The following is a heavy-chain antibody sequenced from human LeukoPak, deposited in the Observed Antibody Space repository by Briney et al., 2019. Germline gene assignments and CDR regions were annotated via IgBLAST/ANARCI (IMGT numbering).Heavy chain of an antibody. CDR1: GFTFSSHA. V-gene: IGHV3-64D*09. CDR3: VSLHPSDYYSLD. D-gene: IGHD2-21*02. CDR2: ISSNGGST. Sequence: GGSLRLSCSASGFTFSSHAMNWVRQAPGKGLEYVSGISSNGGSTYYGDSVKGGFTISRDNSKNTLYLQMSSLRAEDTAVYYCVSLHPSDYYSLDWGQGTLVTVSS. J-gene: IGHJ4*02.